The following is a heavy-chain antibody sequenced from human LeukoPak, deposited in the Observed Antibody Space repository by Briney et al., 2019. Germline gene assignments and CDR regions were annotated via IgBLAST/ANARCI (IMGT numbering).Heavy chain of an antibody. CDR1: GSLFTSYS. CDR2: IYTGGSDT. J-gene: IGHJ6*03. Sequence: GASLLISCQGAGSLFTSYSIGWVRQLPGKGLGWMGIIYTGGSDTRYSPSFQGQVTISADKSISTAYLQWSSLKASDTAMYYCARHAVAGTSYYYYYYYMDVWGKGTTVTVS. CDR3: ARHAVAGTSYYYYYYYMDV. V-gene: IGHV5-51*01. D-gene: IGHD6-19*01.